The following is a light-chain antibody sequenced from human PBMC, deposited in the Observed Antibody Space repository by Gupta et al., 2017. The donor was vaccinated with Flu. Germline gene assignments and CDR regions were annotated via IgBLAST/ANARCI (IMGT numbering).Light chain of an antibody. J-gene: IGKJ1*01. CDR2: LGS. Sequence: DLVLPQSPLSLPVTPGAPASISCRSSQSLLHSNGYNYLDWYLQKPGQSPQLLIYLGSNRASGVPGRCSGRGAGKXFITNIXRVEDEYAGVYYCKQALQTLLTFGXGTKVDIK. V-gene: IGKV2-28*01. CDR1: QSLLHSNGYNY. CDR3: KQALQTLLT.